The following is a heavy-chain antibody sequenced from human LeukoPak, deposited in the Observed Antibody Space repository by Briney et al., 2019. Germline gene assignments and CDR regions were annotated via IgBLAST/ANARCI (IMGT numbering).Heavy chain of an antibody. D-gene: IGHD5-24*01. CDR3: AKDIQGRLQTMYYFDY. J-gene: IGHJ4*02. CDR1: GFTFDDYA. Sequence: PGRSLRLSCAASGFTFDDYAMHWVRQAPGKGLEWVSGISWNSGNVGYADSVKGRFTISRDNAKNSLYLQMNSLRAEDTALYYCAKDIQGRLQTMYYFDYWGQGTLVTVSS. V-gene: IGHV3-9*01. CDR2: ISWNSGNV.